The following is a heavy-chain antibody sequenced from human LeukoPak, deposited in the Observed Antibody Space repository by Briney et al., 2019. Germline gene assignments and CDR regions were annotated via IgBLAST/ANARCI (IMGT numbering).Heavy chain of an antibody. CDR3: ARAVIPSIFGVVIWFDP. CDR2: IYYSGRT. V-gene: IGHV4-59*01. Sequence: PSETLSLTCTVSGDSISSYYWSWIRKPPGKGLEWIGYIYYSGRTNYNTSLTSRVTISVDTFKNQFSLKLSSVSAADTAVYYCARAVIPSIFGVVIWFDPWGQGTLVTVSS. CDR1: GDSISSYY. J-gene: IGHJ5*02. D-gene: IGHD3-3*02.